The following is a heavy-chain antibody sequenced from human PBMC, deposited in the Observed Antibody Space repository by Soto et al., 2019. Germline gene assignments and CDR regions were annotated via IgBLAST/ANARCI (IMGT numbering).Heavy chain of an antibody. J-gene: IGHJ6*02. CDR2: ISYDGSNK. V-gene: IGHV3-30-3*01. CDR1: GFTFSSYA. D-gene: IGHD2-2*01. CDR3: ARGLVVPAAMPYYYYGMDV. Sequence: PGGSLRLSCAASGFTFSSYAMHWVRQAPGKGLEWVAVISYDGSNKYYADSVKGRFTISRDNSKNTLYLQMNSLRAEDTAVYYCARGLVVPAAMPYYYYGMDVWGQGTTVTVSS.